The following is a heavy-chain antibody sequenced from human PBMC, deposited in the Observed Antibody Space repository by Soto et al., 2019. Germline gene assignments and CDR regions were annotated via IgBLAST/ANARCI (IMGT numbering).Heavy chain of an antibody. CDR3: AREWSGRSSSWYDVPLGAFDI. Sequence: GGSLRLSCAASGFTFSSYWMSWVRQAPGKGLEWVANIKQDGSEKYYVDSVKGRFTISRDNAKNSLYLQMNILRAEDTAVYYCAREWSGRSSSWYDVPLGAFDIWGQGTMVTVSS. V-gene: IGHV3-7*05. CDR1: GFTFSSYW. CDR2: IKQDGSEK. J-gene: IGHJ3*02. D-gene: IGHD6-13*01.